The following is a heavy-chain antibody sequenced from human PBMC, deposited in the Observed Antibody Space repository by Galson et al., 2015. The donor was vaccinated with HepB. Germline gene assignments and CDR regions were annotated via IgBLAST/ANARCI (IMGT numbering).Heavy chain of an antibody. CDR3: ARDQFLANYYGSGSYYSYYYGMDV. D-gene: IGHD3-10*01. V-gene: IGHV1-46*01. J-gene: IGHJ6*02. Sequence: QSGAEVKKPGASVKVSCKASGYTFTSYGISWVRQAPGQGLEWMGIINPSGGSTSYAQKFQGRVTMTRDTSTSTVYMELSSLRSEDTAVYYCARDQFLANYYGSGSYYSYYYGMDVWGQGTTVTVSS. CDR2: INPSGGST. CDR1: GYTFTSYG.